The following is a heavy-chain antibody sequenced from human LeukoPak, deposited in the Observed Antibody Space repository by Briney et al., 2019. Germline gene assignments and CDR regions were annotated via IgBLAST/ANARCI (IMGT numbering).Heavy chain of an antibody. V-gene: IGHV3-74*01. CDR1: GFTFSSYW. CDR2: INTDGSST. J-gene: IGHJ4*02. Sequence: GGSLRLSCAASGFTFSSYWMHWVRQAPGKGLAWVSRINTDGSSTSNADSVKGRFTMSRDNSKNTLFLQMNGLRAEDTAVYYCAKDGRDYFVSGSHYRGVPALDYWGQGTLVTVSS. D-gene: IGHD3-10*01. CDR3: AKDGRDYFVSGSHYRGVPALDY.